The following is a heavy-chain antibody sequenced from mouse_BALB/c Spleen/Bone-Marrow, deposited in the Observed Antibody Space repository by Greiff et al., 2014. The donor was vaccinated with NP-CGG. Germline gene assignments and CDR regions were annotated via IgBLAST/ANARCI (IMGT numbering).Heavy chain of an antibody. D-gene: IGHD1-2*01. Sequence: VKLVESGPGLVAPSQSLSISCTVSGFSLTSYGVHWVRQPPGKGLEWLGVIWADGSTNYNSALMSRLSISKDNSKSQVFLKMNSLQPDDTAMYYCARITTATGAMDYWGQGTSVTVSS. J-gene: IGHJ4*01. CDR1: GFSLTSYG. CDR2: IWADGST. CDR3: ARITTATGAMDY. V-gene: IGHV2-9*02.